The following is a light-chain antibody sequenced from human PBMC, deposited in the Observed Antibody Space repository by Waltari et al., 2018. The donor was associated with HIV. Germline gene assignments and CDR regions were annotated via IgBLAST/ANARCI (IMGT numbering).Light chain of an antibody. J-gene: IGLJ3*02. CDR3: SSYTNNNRVV. CDR1: SSYVGNYNY. V-gene: IGLV2-14*01. Sequence: QSALTQPASVSGSPGQTVTISCTATSSYVGNYNYVSWYQQFPGKAPKLLIFEVSHRRSGVSYRFSGSKSGNTASLTISGLQAEDGADYYCSSYTNNNRVVFGGGTKLTV. CDR2: EVS.